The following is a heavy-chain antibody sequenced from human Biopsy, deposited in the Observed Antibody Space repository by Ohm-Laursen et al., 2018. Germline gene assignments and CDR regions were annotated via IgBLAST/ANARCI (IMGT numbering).Heavy chain of an antibody. J-gene: IGHJ4*02. Sequence: GSLRLSCSASGFTFSSYAMTWFRQAPGKGLEWVSTISGNSDIIYDTDSVKSRFTISRDNSKNTLYLQMNSLRADDTAVYYCALAAAQTVTHFDYWGQGTLVTVSS. CDR3: ALAAAQTVTHFDY. CDR2: ISGNSDII. D-gene: IGHD4-17*01. V-gene: IGHV3-23*01. CDR1: GFTFSSYA.